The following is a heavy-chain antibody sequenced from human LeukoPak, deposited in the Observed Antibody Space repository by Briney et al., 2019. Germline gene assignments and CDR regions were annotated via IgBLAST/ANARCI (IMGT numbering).Heavy chain of an antibody. CDR1: GGSISSGSYY. V-gene: IGHV4-61*02. D-gene: IGHD4-17*01. CDR3: ARDRNYGDYFDY. Sequence: SETLSLTCTVSGGSISSGSYYWSWIRQPAGKGLEWIGRIYTSGGTNYNPSLKSQVTISVDTSKNQFSLKLSSVTAADTAVYYCARDRNYGDYFDYWGQGTLVTVSS. CDR2: IYTSGGT. J-gene: IGHJ4*02.